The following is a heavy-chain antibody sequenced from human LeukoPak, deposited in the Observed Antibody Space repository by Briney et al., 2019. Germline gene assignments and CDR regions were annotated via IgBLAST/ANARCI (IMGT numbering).Heavy chain of an antibody. Sequence: EPGGSLRLSCAASGFTFSSYAMAWVRQAPGKGLEWVSSIRGSGGSTYYADSVKGRFTISRDNSKNTLYLQMNSLRAEDTAVYYCTKGGPITMVRGVIIKPPFDYWGQGTLVTVSS. J-gene: IGHJ4*02. V-gene: IGHV3-23*01. CDR1: GFTFSSYA. CDR3: TKGGPITMVRGVIIKPPFDY. CDR2: IRGSGGST. D-gene: IGHD3-10*01.